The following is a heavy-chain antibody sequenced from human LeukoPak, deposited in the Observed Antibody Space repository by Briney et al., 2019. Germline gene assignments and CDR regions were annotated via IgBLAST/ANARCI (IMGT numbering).Heavy chain of an antibody. CDR2: IGGDGIA. V-gene: IGHV3-23*01. J-gene: IGHJ6*02. Sequence: GGSLRLSCVASGFTFTDHPMNWVRQAPGKGLEWISYIGGDGIAFYADSVKGRFTISRDNSKNTLYLQMNSLRAEDTAVYYCAKDYDYDFWSGTVIYGMDVWGQGTTVTASS. D-gene: IGHD3-3*01. CDR1: GFTFTDHP. CDR3: AKDYDYDFWSGTVIYGMDV.